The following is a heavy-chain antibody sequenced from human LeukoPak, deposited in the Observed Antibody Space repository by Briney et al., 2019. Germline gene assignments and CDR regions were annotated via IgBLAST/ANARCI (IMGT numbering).Heavy chain of an antibody. CDR1: GYTFTSYG. CDR2: ISAYNGNT. CDR3: ARDRSRLGYCSSTSCYGLDY. J-gene: IGHJ4*02. V-gene: IGHV1-18*01. Sequence: ASVEVSCKASGYTFTSYGISWVRQAPGQGLEWMGWISAYNGNTNYAQKLQGRVTMTTDTSTSTAYMELRSLRSDDTAVYYCARDRSRLGYCSSTSCYGLDYWGQGTLVTVSS. D-gene: IGHD2-2*01.